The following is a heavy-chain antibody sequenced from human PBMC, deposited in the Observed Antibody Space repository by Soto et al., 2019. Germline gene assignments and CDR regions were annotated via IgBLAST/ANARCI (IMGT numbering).Heavy chain of an antibody. CDR1: GFTFSSYP. CDR3: AKARLLYYYDSSGYYYPDFDY. Sequence: PGRSLTLYSAASGFTFSSYPMSWGRQAPGKGLEWVSVISCCGGITYYAHSVRGRFTISRDKSKNTLYLQMNSVRAEATAVYYFAKARLLYYYDSSGYYYPDFDYWGQGTLVTGSS. D-gene: IGHD3-22*01. V-gene: IGHV3-23*01. CDR2: ISCCGGIT. J-gene: IGHJ4*02.